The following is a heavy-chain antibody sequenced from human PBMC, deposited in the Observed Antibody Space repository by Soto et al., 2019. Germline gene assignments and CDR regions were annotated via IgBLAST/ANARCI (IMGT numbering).Heavy chain of an antibody. Sequence: QVQLVESGGGVVQPGRSLRLSCAASGFTFSLYGMHWVRQAPGKGLEWVAVIWYDGSNKFYADSVKGRFTISRDNSKSTLYLQMNSLRDEDTAVYYCARGLRGISFYGMDVWGQGTTVIVSS. V-gene: IGHV3-33*01. CDR2: IWYDGSNK. J-gene: IGHJ6*02. CDR3: ARGLRGISFYGMDV. CDR1: GFTFSLYG. D-gene: IGHD3-16*01.